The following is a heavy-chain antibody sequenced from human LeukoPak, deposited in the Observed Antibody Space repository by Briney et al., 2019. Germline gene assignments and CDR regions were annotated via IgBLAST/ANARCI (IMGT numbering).Heavy chain of an antibody. V-gene: IGHV3-23*01. J-gene: IGHJ5*02. CDR2: ISGSAGST. D-gene: IGHD3-3*01. CDR3: AKAGYDFWSGYFTAYWFDP. CDR1: GFTFSSYA. Sequence: GGSLRLSCAASGFTFSSYAMSWVRQAPGKGLEWVSAISGSAGSTYYADSVKGRFTISRDNSKNTLYLQMNSLRAEDTAVYYCAKAGYDFWSGYFTAYWFDPWGQGTLVTVSS.